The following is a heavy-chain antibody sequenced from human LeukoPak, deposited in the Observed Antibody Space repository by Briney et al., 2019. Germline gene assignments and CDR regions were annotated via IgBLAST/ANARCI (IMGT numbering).Heavy chain of an antibody. CDR3: ARVLSAHGSGSYYYYYYYYMDV. CDR1: GGSISSYY. D-gene: IGHD3-10*01. Sequence: SETLSLTCTVSGGSISSYYWSWIRQPPGKGLEWIGYIYYSGSTNYNPSLKSRVTISVDTSKNQFSLKLSSVTAADTAVYYCARVLSAHGSGSYYYYYYYYMDVWGKGTTVTVSS. CDR2: IYYSGST. V-gene: IGHV4-59*01. J-gene: IGHJ6*03.